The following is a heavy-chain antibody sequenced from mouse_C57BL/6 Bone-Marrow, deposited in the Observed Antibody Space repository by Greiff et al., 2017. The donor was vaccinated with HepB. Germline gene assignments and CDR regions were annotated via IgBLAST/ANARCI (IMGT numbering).Heavy chain of an antibody. CDR1: RFSLTSDG. CDR3: ANYYCGISSFPY. CDR2: IWGDGST. Sequence: VMLVESGPCLVAPSQSLSNTCTIPRFSLTSDGVSSVRQPTEKGLEWLGVIWGDGSTNYHSALISRLSISKDNSKSQVFLKLNSLQTDDTATYYCANYYCGISSFPYWGQGALVPASA. J-gene: IGHJ3*01. V-gene: IGHV2-3*01. D-gene: IGHD2-1*01.